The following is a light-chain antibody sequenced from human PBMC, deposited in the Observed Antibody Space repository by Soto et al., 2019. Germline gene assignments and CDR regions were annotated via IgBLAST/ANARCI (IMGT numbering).Light chain of an antibody. CDR1: QGISSY. J-gene: IGKJ1*01. Sequence: AIRMTQSPSSLSASTGDRVTITCRASQGISSYLAWYQQKPGKAPRLLIYAASNLQRGVPSRFTGSGSGTDFTLTINNLQPDDFAVYYCQQCFSIPPTFGHGTKVDIK. CDR3: QQCFSIPPT. V-gene: IGKV1-8*01. CDR2: AAS.